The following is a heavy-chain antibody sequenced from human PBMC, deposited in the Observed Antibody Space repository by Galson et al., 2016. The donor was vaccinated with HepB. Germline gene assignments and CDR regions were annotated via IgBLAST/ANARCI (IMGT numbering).Heavy chain of an antibody. J-gene: IGHJ6*03. V-gene: IGHV1-2*06. D-gene: IGHD3-9*01. Sequence: SVKVSCKASGYTFAGYDMHWVRQAPGQGLEWMGRINPNSGGTNYAQKFQGRVTMTRDTSITTAYLELSRLRSDDSAVYYCARELRYFDWFRTPDYYYDFMDVWGKGTTVTVSS. CDR1: GYTFAGYD. CDR3: ARELRYFDWFRTPDYYYDFMDV. CDR2: INPNSGGT.